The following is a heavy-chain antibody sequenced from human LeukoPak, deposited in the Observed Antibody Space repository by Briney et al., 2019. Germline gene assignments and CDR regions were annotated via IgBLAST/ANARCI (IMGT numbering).Heavy chain of an antibody. CDR1: GGSSSSYY. Sequence: SETLSLTCTVSGGSSSSYYWGWIRQAPGKGREGIGYIYCSGYTNDNPSLKSRITISVDTSKKQFSLKLSSVTAAETAVYYCARTTMVRGTYYMDVWGKGTTVTISS. V-gene: IGHV4-59*01. CDR3: ARTTMVRGTYYMDV. CDR2: IYCSGYT. D-gene: IGHD3-10*01. J-gene: IGHJ6*03.